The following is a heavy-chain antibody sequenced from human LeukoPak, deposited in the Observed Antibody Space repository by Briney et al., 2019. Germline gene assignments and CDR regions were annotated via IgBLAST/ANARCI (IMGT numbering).Heavy chain of an antibody. Sequence: GGSLRLSCAASGFTFSSYSMNWVRQAPGKGLEWVSSISSSSSYIYYADSVKGRFTISRDNAKNSLYLQMNSLRAEDTAVYYCARRPPSPYSGSSPTPPQRDFDYWGQGTLVTVSS. CDR3: ARRPPSPYSGSSPTPPQRDFDY. V-gene: IGHV3-21*01. CDR1: GFTFSSYS. J-gene: IGHJ4*02. D-gene: IGHD1-26*01. CDR2: ISSSSSYI.